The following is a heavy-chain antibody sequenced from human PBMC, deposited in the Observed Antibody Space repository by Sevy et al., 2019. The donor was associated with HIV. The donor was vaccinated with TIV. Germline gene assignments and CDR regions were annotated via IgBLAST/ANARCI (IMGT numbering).Heavy chain of an antibody. V-gene: IGHV3-30*02. CDR3: ARDRKVLLVVYAIPFDVFDI. CDR2: IRHDGSDE. CDR1: GFTFNNYG. Sequence: GGSLRLSCAVSGFTFNNYGMHWVRQAPGKGLEWVTFIRHDGSDEYYTDSVKGRFTISRDNSKNTVYLQMNSLRAEDTAVYYCARDRKVLLVVYAIPFDVFDIWGQGTMVTVSS. J-gene: IGHJ3*02. D-gene: IGHD2-8*02.